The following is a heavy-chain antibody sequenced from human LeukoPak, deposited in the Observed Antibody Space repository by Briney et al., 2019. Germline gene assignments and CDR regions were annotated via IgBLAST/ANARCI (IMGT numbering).Heavy chain of an antibody. CDR1: GFTFSSYA. J-gene: IGHJ4*02. Sequence: PGRSLRLSCAASGFTFSSYAMHWVRQAPGKGLEWVAVISYDGSNKYYADSVKGRFTISRDNSKNTLYLQMNSLRAEDTAVYYCARDREYGTDYWGQGTLVTVSS. V-gene: IGHV3-30-3*01. CDR3: ARDREYGTDY. D-gene: IGHD4-17*01. CDR2: ISYDGSNK.